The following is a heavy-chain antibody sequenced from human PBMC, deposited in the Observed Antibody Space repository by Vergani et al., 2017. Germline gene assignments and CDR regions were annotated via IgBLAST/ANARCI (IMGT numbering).Heavy chain of an antibody. CDR3: ARDYSNNNYFYH. D-gene: IGHD4-11*01. Sequence: QVQLVQSGAEVKKPGASVKVSCEASGYSFTSPDIYWVRQAPGQGLEWMGWMSPDSGNRGFAKNFQGRISMTRNTSINTAYMELSSLTSEDTAIYYCARDYSNNNYFYHWGQGTLVTVSS. CDR1: GYSFTSPD. V-gene: IGHV1-8*01. J-gene: IGHJ5*02. CDR2: MSPDSGNR.